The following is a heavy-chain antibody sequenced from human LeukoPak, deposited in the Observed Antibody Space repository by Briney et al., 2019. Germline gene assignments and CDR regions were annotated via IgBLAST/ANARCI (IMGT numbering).Heavy chain of an antibody. CDR3: ARDITGGRITIFGVVTPTFNWFDP. V-gene: IGHV1-18*01. J-gene: IGHJ5*02. Sequence: ASVKVSCKASGYTFTSYGISWVRQAPGQGLEWKGWISAYNGSTNYAQKLQGRVTMTTDTSTSTAYMELRSLRSDDTAVYYCARDITGGRITIFGVVTPTFNWFDPWGQGTLVTVSS. D-gene: IGHD3-3*01. CDR1: GYTFTSYG. CDR2: ISAYNGST.